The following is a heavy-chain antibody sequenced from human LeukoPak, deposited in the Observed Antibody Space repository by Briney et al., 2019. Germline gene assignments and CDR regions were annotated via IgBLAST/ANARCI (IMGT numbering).Heavy chain of an antibody. D-gene: IGHD3-10*01. CDR2: ISRSATTI. J-gene: IGHJ4*02. CDR1: GFTFSSYE. CDR3: ARVGVGSGSLDY. Sequence: GGSLRLSCAASGFTFSSYEMNWVRQAPGKGLEWVSSISRSATTIYYADSVKGRFTISRDNAKNSLYLQMNSLRAEDTAVYYCARVGVGSGSLDYWGQGTLVTVSS. V-gene: IGHV3-48*03.